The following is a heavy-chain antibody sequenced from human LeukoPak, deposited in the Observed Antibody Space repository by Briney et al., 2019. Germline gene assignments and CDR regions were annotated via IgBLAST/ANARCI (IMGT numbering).Heavy chain of an antibody. V-gene: IGHV4-59*08. J-gene: IGHJ6*03. CDR2: IFSSGST. D-gene: IGHD5-12*01. CDR3: ARHGYSGYIYYIDV. Sequence: PSETLSLTCTVSGGSISSYYWSWIRQPPGKGLEWIGYIFSSGSTNYNPSLKSRVTISVDTSKNQFSLKLTSVTAADTAVYYCARHGYSGYIYYIDVWGKGTTVTVSS. CDR1: GGSISSYY.